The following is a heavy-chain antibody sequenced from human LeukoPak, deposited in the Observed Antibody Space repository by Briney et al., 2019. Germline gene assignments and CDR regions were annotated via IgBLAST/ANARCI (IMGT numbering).Heavy chain of an antibody. Sequence: ASETLSLTCTVSGGSISSSSAYWGWIRQPPGKGLEWIGSIYYSKNTYYNPSLKSRVTISVDTSKNQFSLKLSSVTAADTAVYYCATGYCGGDCYSSRNLVPFDYWGQGTLVTVSS. V-gene: IGHV4-39*01. CDR3: ATGYCGGDCYSSRNLVPFDY. CDR1: GGSISSSSAY. D-gene: IGHD2-21*02. CDR2: IYYSKNT. J-gene: IGHJ4*02.